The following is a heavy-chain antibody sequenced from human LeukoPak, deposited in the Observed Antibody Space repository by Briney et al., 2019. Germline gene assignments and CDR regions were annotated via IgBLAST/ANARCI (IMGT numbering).Heavy chain of an antibody. J-gene: IGHJ6*03. CDR2: ISGSGGST. Sequence: GGSLRLSCAASGFTFSSYAMSWVRQAPGTGLEWVSAISGSGGSTYYADSVKGRFTISRDNSKNTLYLQMNSLRAEDTAVYYCAKDYQHYYYYYMDVWGKGTTVTVSS. D-gene: IGHD2-2*01. CDR3: AKDYQHYYYYYMDV. V-gene: IGHV3-23*01. CDR1: GFTFSSYA.